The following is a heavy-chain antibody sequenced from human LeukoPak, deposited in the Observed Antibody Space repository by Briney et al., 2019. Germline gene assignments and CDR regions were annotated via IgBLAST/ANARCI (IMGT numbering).Heavy chain of an antibody. V-gene: IGHV1-8*01. CDR3: ARGRHNNC. J-gene: IGHJ3*01. Sequence: GASVKVSCKASGYTFTSYDISWVRQAPGQGLEWMGWMSPTSGNTGYAQKFQGKVIMTRNTSISTAYMELSSLRSEATAVYYCARGRHNNCWGQGTMVTVSS. D-gene: IGHD1-1*01. CDR1: GYTFTSYD. CDR2: MSPTSGNT.